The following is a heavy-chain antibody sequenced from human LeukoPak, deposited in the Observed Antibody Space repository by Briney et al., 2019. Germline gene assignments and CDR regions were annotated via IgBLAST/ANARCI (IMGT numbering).Heavy chain of an antibody. CDR1: GFTVSSNS. D-gene: IGHD4/OR15-4a*01. Sequence: GGSLRLSCTVSGFTVSSNSMSWVRQAPGKGLEWVSFIYSDNTHYSDSVKGRFTISRDNSKNTLYLQMNSLRAEDTAVYYCARQAGAYSHPYDYWGQGTLVTVSS. CDR2: IYSDNT. CDR3: ARQAGAYSHPYDY. V-gene: IGHV3-53*01. J-gene: IGHJ4*02.